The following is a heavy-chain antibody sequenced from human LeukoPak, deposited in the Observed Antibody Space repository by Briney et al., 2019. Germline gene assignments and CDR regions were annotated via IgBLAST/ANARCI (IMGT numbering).Heavy chain of an antibody. Sequence: GGSLRLSCAASGFTFSDHYMDWVRQAPGKGLEWVGRTRNKANSYTTEYAASVKGRFTISRDDSKNSLYLQMNSLKTEDTAVYYCARGISVWTTVTSDYFDYWGQGTLVTVSS. CDR3: ARGISVWTTVTSDYFDY. D-gene: IGHD4-17*01. V-gene: IGHV3-72*01. CDR2: TRNKANSYTT. J-gene: IGHJ4*02. CDR1: GFTFSDHY.